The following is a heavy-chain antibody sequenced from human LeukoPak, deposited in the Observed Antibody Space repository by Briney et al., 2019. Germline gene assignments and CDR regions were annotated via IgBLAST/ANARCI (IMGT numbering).Heavy chain of an antibody. J-gene: IGHJ4*02. CDR2: IYYSGST. Sequence: SETLSLTCSVSGVSISSYHWTWIRQPPGKGLEWIGYIYYSGSTNYNPSLKSRVTISVDTSKNQFSLKLSSVIAADTAVYYCARLSSSWDFDYWGQGTLVTVSS. CDR1: GVSISSYH. CDR3: ARLSSSWDFDY. D-gene: IGHD6-13*01. V-gene: IGHV4-59*08.